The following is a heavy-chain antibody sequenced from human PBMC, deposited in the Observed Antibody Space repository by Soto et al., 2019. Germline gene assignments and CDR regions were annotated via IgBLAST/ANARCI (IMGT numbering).Heavy chain of an antibody. Sequence: ASETLSLTCTVSGGSISSGDYYWSWIRQPPGKGLEWIGYIYYSGSTYYNPSLKSRVTISVDTSKNQFSLKLSSVTAADTAVYYCARELPAPLNWFDPWGQGTLVTVSS. D-gene: IGHD5-18*01. V-gene: IGHV4-30-4*01. CDR3: ARELPAPLNWFDP. CDR1: GGSISSGDYY. CDR2: IYYSGST. J-gene: IGHJ5*02.